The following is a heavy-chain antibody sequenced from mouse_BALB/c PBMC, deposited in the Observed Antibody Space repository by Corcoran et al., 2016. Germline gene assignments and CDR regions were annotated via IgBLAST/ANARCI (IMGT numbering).Heavy chain of an antibody. CDR3: ARREWDLGEMDY. J-gene: IGHJ4*01. CDR2: ISCYNGAT. Sequence: LLKTGASVKISCKASGYSFTGYYMHWVKQSHGKSLEWIGYISCYNGATSYNQKFKGKATFTVDTSSSTAYMPFNSLTSEDSAVYYCARREWDLGEMDYCGQGTSVTVSS. CDR1: GYSFTGYY. V-gene: IGHV1S34*01. D-gene: IGHD3-3*01.